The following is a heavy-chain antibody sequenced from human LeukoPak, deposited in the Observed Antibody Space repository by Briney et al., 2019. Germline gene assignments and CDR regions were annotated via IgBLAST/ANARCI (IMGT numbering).Heavy chain of an antibody. Sequence: SETLFLTCTVSGDSISHHYWSWIRQPPGKGLEWIGYISYSGSTDYNPSLKSRVTISLDTSKKHFSLRLNSVTAADTAVYYCAREYGDPNYYYYYMDVWGKGTTVTVSS. V-gene: IGHV4-59*11. D-gene: IGHD2-21*02. J-gene: IGHJ6*03. CDR3: AREYGDPNYYYYYMDV. CDR1: GDSISHHY. CDR2: ISYSGST.